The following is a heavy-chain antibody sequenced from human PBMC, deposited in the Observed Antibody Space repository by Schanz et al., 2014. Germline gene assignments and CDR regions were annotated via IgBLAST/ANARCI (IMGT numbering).Heavy chain of an antibody. CDR3: ARDEGRDGYNLAFDV. Sequence: EVQLVESGGGLIQPGGSLRLSCAVSGFSVSTNYMSWVRQAPGKGLEWVSSFYINSGSTNYADSVKGRFIISRDSSKNTLFLQMNSLRAEDTAVYFCARDEGRDGYNLAFDVWGQGTLVTVSS. CDR2: FYINSGST. CDR1: GFSVSTNY. J-gene: IGHJ3*01. D-gene: IGHD5-12*01. V-gene: IGHV3-53*01.